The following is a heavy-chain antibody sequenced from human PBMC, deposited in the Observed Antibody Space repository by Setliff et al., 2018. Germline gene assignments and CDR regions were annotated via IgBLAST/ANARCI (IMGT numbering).Heavy chain of an antibody. Sequence: ASVKVSCKTSGYSFTVFGISWVRQAPGQGLEWMGIINPSGGGARYAQRFQGRVTMTIDTSTSTIYMELRSLRSDDTAVYYCATDHYNRFDVWGQGTMVTVSS. J-gene: IGHJ3*01. D-gene: IGHD4-4*01. CDR2: INPSGGGA. CDR3: ATDHYNRFDV. CDR1: GYSFTVFG. V-gene: IGHV1-46*01.